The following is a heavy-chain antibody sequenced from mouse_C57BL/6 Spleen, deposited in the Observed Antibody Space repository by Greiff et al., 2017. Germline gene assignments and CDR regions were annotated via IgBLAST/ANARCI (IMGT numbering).Heavy chain of an antibody. CDR1: GYTFTDYN. Sequence: VQLQQSGPELVKPGASVKIPCKASGYTFTDYNMDWVKQSHGKSLEWIGDINPNTGGTIYNQKFKGKATLTVDKSSSTAYMELRSLTSEDTAVYYCARRYYDYYFDYWGQGTTLTVSS. CDR3: ARRYYDYYFDY. J-gene: IGHJ2*01. CDR2: INPNTGGT. V-gene: IGHV1-18*01. D-gene: IGHD2-4*01.